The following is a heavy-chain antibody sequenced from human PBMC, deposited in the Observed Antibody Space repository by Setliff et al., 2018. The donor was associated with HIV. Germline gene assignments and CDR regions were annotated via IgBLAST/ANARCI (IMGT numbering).Heavy chain of an antibody. V-gene: IGHV1-69*13. J-gene: IGHJ6*02. CDR1: GYTFTSYG. CDR2: IIPIFGTT. Sequence: SVKVSCKASGYTFTSYGISWVRQAPGQGLEWLGGIIPIFGTTNYAQKFQGRVTITADESTTTAYMELSSLRSEDTAVYYCVRVTSSRTGYNYYYGMDVWGQGTKVTVSS. D-gene: IGHD6-13*01. CDR3: VRVTSSRTGYNYYYGMDV.